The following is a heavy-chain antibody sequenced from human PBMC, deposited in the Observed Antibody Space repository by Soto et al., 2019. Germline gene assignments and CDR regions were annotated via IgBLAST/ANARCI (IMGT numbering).Heavy chain of an antibody. D-gene: IGHD3-10*01. CDR3: ASSMGRGGNDY. J-gene: IGHJ4*02. CDR1: GFTFSDYW. CDR2: IKTDGSET. V-gene: IGHV3-7*05. Sequence: EVQLVESGGGLVQPGGSLRLSCAASGFTFSDYWMSWVRQAPGKGLECVANIKTDGSETYYVDPVKGRFTISRDNAKNSLYLQMNSLRAEDTAVYYCASSMGRGGNDYWGQGTLVAVSS.